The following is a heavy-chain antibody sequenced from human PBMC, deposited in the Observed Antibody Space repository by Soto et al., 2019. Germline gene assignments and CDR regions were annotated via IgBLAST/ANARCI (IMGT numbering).Heavy chain of an antibody. Sequence: QVQLVQSGAEVKKPGASVKVSCKASGYTFSTYDIDWVRLATGQGLEWMGSMNTNSGNTEYAQKFQGRVTMTRDTSKVTAYMELSSLRSEDTAIYYCARTMAGIAAAGNDYWGQGTLVTVSS. CDR2: MNTNSGNT. J-gene: IGHJ4*02. D-gene: IGHD6-13*01. CDR3: ARTMAGIAAAGNDY. CDR1: GYTFSTYD. V-gene: IGHV1-8*01.